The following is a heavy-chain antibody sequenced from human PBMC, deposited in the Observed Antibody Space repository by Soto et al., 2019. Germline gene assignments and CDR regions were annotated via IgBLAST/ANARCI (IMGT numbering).Heavy chain of an antibody. D-gene: IGHD6-13*01. J-gene: IGHJ4*02. CDR1: GFTFSSYG. CDR3: AKGRIAVAGTNVDY. CDR2: ISYDGTNK. Sequence: QVQLVESGGGVVQPGRSLRLSCAASGFTFSSYGIHWVRQAPGKGLEWVAVISYDGTNKYYADSAKGRFTISRDNSKKTLYLQMISLRAEDTAVYYCAKGRIAVAGTNVDYWGQGTLVTVSS. V-gene: IGHV3-30*18.